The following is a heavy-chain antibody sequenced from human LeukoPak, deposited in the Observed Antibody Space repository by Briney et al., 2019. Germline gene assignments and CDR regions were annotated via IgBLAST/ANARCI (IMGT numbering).Heavy chain of an antibody. CDR2: INQGGSEK. Sequence: GGSLRLSCAASGFTFSSYWMSWVRQAPEKGLEWVANINQGGSEKYYVDSVRGRFTISRDNAKNSLYLQMNSPRADDTAVYYCARDVTALDSWGQGTLVTVSS. CDR1: GFTFSSYW. D-gene: IGHD2-2*01. CDR3: ARDVTALDS. V-gene: IGHV3-7*01. J-gene: IGHJ4*02.